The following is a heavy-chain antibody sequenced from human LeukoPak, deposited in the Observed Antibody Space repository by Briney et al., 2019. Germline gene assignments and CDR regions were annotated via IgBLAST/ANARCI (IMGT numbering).Heavy chain of an antibody. J-gene: IGHJ4*02. D-gene: IGHD6-19*01. Sequence: GGSLRLSCAASGFTFSSYWTSWVRQAPGKGLEWLANIKEDGSDKYYVDSVKGRFTISRDNAKNSLYLQMNNLRVEDTAVYYCARAGYTSGYDYWGQGTLVTVSS. V-gene: IGHV3-7*01. CDR1: GFTFSSYW. CDR2: IKEDGSDK. CDR3: ARAGYTSGYDY.